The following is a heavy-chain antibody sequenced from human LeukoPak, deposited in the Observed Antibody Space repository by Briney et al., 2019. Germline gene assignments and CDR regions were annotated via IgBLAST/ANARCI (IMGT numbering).Heavy chain of an antibody. CDR1: GGTFSSYA. J-gene: IGHJ6*03. CDR2: IIPIFGTA. D-gene: IGHD4-17*01. Sequence: SVKVSCKASGGTFSSYAISWVRQAPGQGLEWMGGIIPIFGTANYAQKFQGRVTITADKSTSTAYMELSSLRSEDTAVYYCARGVTTVTYNYYYYYIDVWGKGTTVTVSS. V-gene: IGHV1-69*06. CDR3: ARGVTTVTYNYYYYYIDV.